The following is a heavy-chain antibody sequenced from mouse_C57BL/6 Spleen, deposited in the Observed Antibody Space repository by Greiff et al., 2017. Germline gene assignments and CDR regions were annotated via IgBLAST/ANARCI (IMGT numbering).Heavy chain of an antibody. J-gene: IGHJ4*01. Sequence: EVMLVESGGGLVKPGGSLKLSCAASGFTFSSYTMSWVRQTPEKRLEWVATISGGGGNTYYPDSVKGRFTISRDNAKNTLYLQMSSLRSEDTALYYCAREDDGYAMDYWGQGTSVTVSS. CDR1: GFTFSSYT. CDR2: ISGGGGNT. CDR3: AREDDGYAMDY. D-gene: IGHD2-3*01. V-gene: IGHV5-9*01.